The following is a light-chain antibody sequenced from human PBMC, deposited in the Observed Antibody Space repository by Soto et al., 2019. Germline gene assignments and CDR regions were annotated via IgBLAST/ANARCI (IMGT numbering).Light chain of an antibody. CDR2: YAS. CDR1: QSVSSNV. Sequence: EIVLTQSPGTLSLSPGERGTLSCRASQSVSSNVLAAYQQKPGQAPRLLIFYASTRATGIPDRFTGRGYGTDFHLTISRMEHEDFAVYYCQFYGDLTKKFGHGTTAKIK. CDR3: QFYGDLTKK. V-gene: IGKV3-20*01. J-gene: IGKJ1*01.